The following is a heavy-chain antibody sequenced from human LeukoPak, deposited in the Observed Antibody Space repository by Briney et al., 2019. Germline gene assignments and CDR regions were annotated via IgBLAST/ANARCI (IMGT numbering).Heavy chain of an antibody. D-gene: IGHD1-26*01. Sequence: KTSETLSLTCAVYGGSFSGYYWSWIRQPPGKGLEWIGEINHSGSTNYNPSLKSRVTISVDTSKNQFSLKLSSVTAANTAVYYCARRGYSGSYYEWVFDYWGQGTLVTVSS. CDR3: ARRGYSGSYYEWVFDY. V-gene: IGHV4-34*01. CDR2: INHSGST. J-gene: IGHJ4*02. CDR1: GGSFSGYY.